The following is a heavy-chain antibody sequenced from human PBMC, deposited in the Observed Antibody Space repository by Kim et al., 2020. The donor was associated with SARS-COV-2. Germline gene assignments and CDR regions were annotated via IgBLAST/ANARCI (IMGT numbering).Heavy chain of an antibody. D-gene: IGHD3-10*01. V-gene: IGHV3-23*01. Sequence: TYHADSVKGRFIISRDNSKNTLYLQMNSLRAEDTAVYYCANDMVRGVWDYWGQGTLVTVSS. CDR2: T. J-gene: IGHJ4*02. CDR3: ANDMVRGVWDY.